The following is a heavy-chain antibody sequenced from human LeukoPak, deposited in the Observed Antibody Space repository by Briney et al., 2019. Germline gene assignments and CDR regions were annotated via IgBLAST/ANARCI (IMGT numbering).Heavy chain of an antibody. CDR1: GYTFAQYG. CDR3: ARRGRPIEYPSGWYGDFDY. Sequence: ASVKVSCKASGYTFAQYGISWARQAPGQGLEWMGWIDTHIGNTYYAQKFQGRVAMTADISTTTASMELRSLRSDDTAVYYCARRGRPIEYPSGWYGDFDYWGQGTLVTVSS. D-gene: IGHD6-19*01. J-gene: IGHJ4*02. V-gene: IGHV1-18*01. CDR2: IDTHIGNT.